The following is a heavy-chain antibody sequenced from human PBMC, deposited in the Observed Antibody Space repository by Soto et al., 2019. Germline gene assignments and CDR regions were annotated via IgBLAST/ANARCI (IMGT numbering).Heavy chain of an antibody. CDR1: GYTFTSYG. CDR3: ARFFQEGYCNNGVVPESACFDP. V-gene: IGHV1-18*01. Sequence: QVQLVQSGAEVKKPGASVKVSCKASGYTFTSYGISWVRQAPGQGLEWMGWISAYNGNTKYAHNLQGRVTMTTDTSTSTAYMELRSLRSDDPAVYYCARFFQEGYCNNGVVPESACFDPWGRGTLVTVSS. D-gene: IGHD2-8*01. J-gene: IGHJ5*02. CDR2: ISAYNGNT.